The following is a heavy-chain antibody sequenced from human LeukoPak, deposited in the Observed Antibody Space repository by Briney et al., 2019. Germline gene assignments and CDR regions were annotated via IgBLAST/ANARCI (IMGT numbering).Heavy chain of an antibody. CDR2: IIPIFGTA. Sequence: SVKVSCKASGYTFTSYGISWVRQAPGQGLEWMGGIIPIFGTANYAQKFQGRVTITADESASTAYMELTSLRSEDTAVYYCAKEGVLGATMTNNWFDPWGQGTLVTVSS. J-gene: IGHJ5*02. CDR1: GYTFTSYG. V-gene: IGHV1-69*13. CDR3: AKEGVLGATMTNNWFDP. D-gene: IGHD1-26*01.